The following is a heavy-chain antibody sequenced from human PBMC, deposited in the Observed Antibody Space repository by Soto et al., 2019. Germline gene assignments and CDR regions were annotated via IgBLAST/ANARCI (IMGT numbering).Heavy chain of an antibody. V-gene: IGHV4-4*07. CDR1: GGSISSHY. D-gene: IGHD6-19*01. J-gene: IGHJ4*02. Sequence: SETLSLTCTVSGGSISSHYWSWIRQPAGKGLEWIGRIYTSGSTNYNPSLKSRVTMSVDTSKNQFSLKLSSVTAADTAVYYCARGIAVAIHAGIDSWGQGTLVTVSS. CDR3: ARGIAVAIHAGIDS. CDR2: IYTSGST.